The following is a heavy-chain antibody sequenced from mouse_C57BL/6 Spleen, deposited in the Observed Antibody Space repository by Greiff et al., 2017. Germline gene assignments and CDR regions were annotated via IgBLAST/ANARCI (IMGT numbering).Heavy chain of an antibody. Sequence: VQLQQSGPELVKPGASVKISCKASGFTFTDYNMDWVKQSPGKSLEWIGDINPNNGGTIYKQKFKGKVTLTGDKSTSTAYMQLRSLTSEDTAVYYCARYGWLLRYAMDYWGQGTSVTVSS. V-gene: IGHV1-18*01. CDR2: INPNNGGT. J-gene: IGHJ4*01. D-gene: IGHD2-3*01. CDR1: GFTFTDYN. CDR3: ARYGWLLRYAMDY.